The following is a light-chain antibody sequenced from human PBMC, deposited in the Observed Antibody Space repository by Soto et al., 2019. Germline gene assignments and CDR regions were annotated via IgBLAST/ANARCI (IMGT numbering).Light chain of an antibody. Sequence: QSALTQPASVSGSPGQSITISCTGTSSDVGGYNYVSWYQQHPGKAPKLMIYDVSNRPSGVSNRFSGSTSGNTASLTISGLQAEDSAAYYCSSYTSSSTPVVFGGGTTLTVL. J-gene: IGLJ2*01. CDR1: SSDVGGYNY. CDR2: DVS. CDR3: SSYTSSSTPVV. V-gene: IGLV2-14*01.